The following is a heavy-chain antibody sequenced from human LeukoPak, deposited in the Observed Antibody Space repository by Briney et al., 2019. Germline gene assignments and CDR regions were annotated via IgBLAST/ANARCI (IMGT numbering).Heavy chain of an antibody. Sequence: ASVKVSCKASGGTFSSYAISWVRQAPGQGLEWMGGIIPIFGTANYAQKFQGRVTITADESTSTAYMELSSLRSEDTAVYYCARGQVGATWDYYYYYMDVWGKGTTVTISS. CDR2: IIPIFGTA. V-gene: IGHV1-69*13. D-gene: IGHD1-26*01. CDR3: ARGQVGATWDYYYYYMDV. CDR1: GGTFSSYA. J-gene: IGHJ6*03.